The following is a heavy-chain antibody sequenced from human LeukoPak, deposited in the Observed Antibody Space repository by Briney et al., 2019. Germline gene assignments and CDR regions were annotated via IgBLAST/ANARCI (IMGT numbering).Heavy chain of an antibody. D-gene: IGHD1-26*01. J-gene: IGHJ3*02. CDR1: GGSISSSSYY. Sequence: PSETLPLTCTVSGGSISSSSYYWGWIRQPPGKGLEWIGSIYHSGSTYYNPSLKSRVTISVDTSKNQFSLKLSSVTAADTAVYYCARMEYSGNLGWAFDIWGQGTMVTVSS. V-gene: IGHV4-39*07. CDR2: IYHSGST. CDR3: ARMEYSGNLGWAFDI.